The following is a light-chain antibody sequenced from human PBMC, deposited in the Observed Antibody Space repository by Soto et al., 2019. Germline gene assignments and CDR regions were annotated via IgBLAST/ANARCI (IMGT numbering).Light chain of an antibody. CDR3: QQYSPYSART. CDR2: TAS. J-gene: IGKJ1*01. Sequence: DIQMTQSPSTLSASVGDRVTVTCRASQNIGSWVAWYQQKPGKAPNLLIYTASTLENGVPSRFSGTGSGTEFTLTISSLQPDDFATYYCQQYSPYSARTFGQGTKVEFK. CDR1: QNIGSW. V-gene: IGKV1-5*03.